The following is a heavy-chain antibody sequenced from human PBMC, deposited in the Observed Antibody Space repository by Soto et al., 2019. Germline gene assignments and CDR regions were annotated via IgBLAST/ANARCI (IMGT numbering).Heavy chain of an antibody. CDR1: GFTFSTYA. CDR2: IRSSGDRT. D-gene: IGHD1-1*01. CDR3: AKQQGPGTPYYYAMDV. Sequence: GGCLRLSCAASGFTFSTYAMSWVRQAPGKGLEWVSVIRSSGDRTYYADSVKGRFTISRDNSKNTLYMQMNSLRAEDTAVYYCAKQQGPGTPYYYAMDVWGHGTSVTPSS. J-gene: IGHJ6*02. V-gene: IGHV3-23*01.